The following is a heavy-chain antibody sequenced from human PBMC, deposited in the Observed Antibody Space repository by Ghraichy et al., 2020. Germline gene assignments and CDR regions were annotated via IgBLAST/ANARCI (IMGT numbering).Heavy chain of an antibody. D-gene: IGHD3-10*01. CDR2: INHSGST. CDR3: ARGKILWFRELSTGYFDL. J-gene: IGHJ2*01. V-gene: IGHV4-34*01. CDR1: GGSFSGYY. Sequence: SETLSLTCAVYGGSFSGYYWSWIRQSPGKGLEWIGEINHSGSTNYNPSLKSRVTISVDTSKNQFSLKLSSVTAADTAVYYCARGKILWFRELSTGYFDLWGRGTLVTVYS.